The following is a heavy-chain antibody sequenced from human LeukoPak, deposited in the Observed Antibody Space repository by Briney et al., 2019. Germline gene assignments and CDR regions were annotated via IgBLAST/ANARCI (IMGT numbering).Heavy chain of an antibody. CDR1: GFAFSDYA. J-gene: IGHJ6*02. CDR3: ARDSSTTWYVSYGMDV. Sequence: GGSLRLSCAASGFAFSDYAISWVRQPPGKGLEWVSAVSASGASTYYADSVKGRFTISRDNAKNSLYLQMNSLRDEDTAVYYCARDSSTTWYVSYGMDVWGQGTTVTVSS. CDR2: VSASGAST. V-gene: IGHV3-23*01. D-gene: IGHD6-13*01.